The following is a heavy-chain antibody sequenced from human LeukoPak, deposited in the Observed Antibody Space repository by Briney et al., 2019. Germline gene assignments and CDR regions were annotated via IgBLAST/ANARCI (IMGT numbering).Heavy chain of an antibody. J-gene: IGHJ3*02. Sequence: PGGSLRLSCAASGFTFSTYSMNWVRQAPGKGLEWLSYIRSGGTINYADSVKGRFIISRDNAKNSLYLQMNSLREEDTAVYYCAREEAYGFDTWGQGTMVTVSS. CDR1: GFTFSTYS. CDR3: AREEAYGFDT. V-gene: IGHV3-48*02. CDR2: IRSGGTI.